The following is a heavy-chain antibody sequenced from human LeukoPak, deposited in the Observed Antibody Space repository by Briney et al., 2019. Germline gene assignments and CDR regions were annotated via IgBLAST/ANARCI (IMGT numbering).Heavy chain of an antibody. CDR2: IYPGDSDT. J-gene: IGHJ6*04. CDR3: ARQQVAYYYYYGMDV. V-gene: IGHV5-51*01. Sequence: GESLKISCKGSGYSFTTYWIAWVRQMPGKGLEWMGIIYPGDSDTRYSPSFQGQVTISADKSISTAFLQWSSLKASDTAMYYCARQQVAYYYYYGMDVWGKGTTVTVSS. D-gene: IGHD2-15*01. CDR1: GYSFTTYW.